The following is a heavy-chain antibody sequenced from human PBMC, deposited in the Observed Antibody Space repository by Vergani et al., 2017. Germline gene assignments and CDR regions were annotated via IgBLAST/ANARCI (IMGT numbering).Heavy chain of an antibody. Sequence: EVQPVESGGGLVKPGGSLRLSCTTSGFTFSSAWMSWVRQAPGKGLEWVSGISGSGGNTYYANSVKGRFTISRDNSKNTLYLQMNSLKTEDTAVYYCTTDNQQSSLGHCSVTNCYGGVFDIWGQGTVVTVSS. J-gene: IGHJ3*02. CDR1: GFTFSSAW. D-gene: IGHD2-15*01. CDR2: ISGSGGNT. V-gene: IGHV3-23*04. CDR3: TTDNQQSSLGHCSVTNCYGGVFDI.